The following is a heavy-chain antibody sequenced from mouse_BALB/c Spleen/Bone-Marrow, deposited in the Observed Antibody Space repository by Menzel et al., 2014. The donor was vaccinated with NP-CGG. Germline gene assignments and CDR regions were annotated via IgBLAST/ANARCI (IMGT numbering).Heavy chain of an antibody. CDR1: GFNIKDTY. J-gene: IGHJ3*01. Sequence: VQLQQSGAELVKPGASVKLSCTASGFNIKDTYMHWVKRRPEQGLEWIGRIDPASGNTKFDPKFQGKATIASDTSSNTAYLQLSSLTSEDTAVYYCAAYYYVSSYGFAYWGQGTLVTVSA. CDR3: AAYYYVSSYGFAY. D-gene: IGHD1-1*01. V-gene: IGHV14-3*02. CDR2: IDPASGNT.